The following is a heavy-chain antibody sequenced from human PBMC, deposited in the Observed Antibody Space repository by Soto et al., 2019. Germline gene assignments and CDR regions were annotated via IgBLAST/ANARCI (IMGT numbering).Heavy chain of an antibody. D-gene: IGHD3-10*01. CDR1: GFTFSSYA. V-gene: IGHV3-23*01. J-gene: IGHJ3*02. CDR3: AKVPDIQYGSGYAFDI. Sequence: GGSLRLSCAASGFTFSSYAMSWVRQAPGKGLEWVSAISGSGGSTYYADSVKGRFTISRDNSKNTLYLQMNSLRAEDTAVYYCAKVPDIQYGSGYAFDIWGQGTMVTVSS. CDR2: ISGSGGST.